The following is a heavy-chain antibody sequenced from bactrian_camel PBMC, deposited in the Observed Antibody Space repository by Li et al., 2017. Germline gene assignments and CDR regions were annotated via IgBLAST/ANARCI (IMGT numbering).Heavy chain of an antibody. Sequence: HVQLVESGGGSVQAGGSLRLSCTASEKARRRCMGWFRQAPGKEREGVAGIDPRGVASYSDSVKGRFTISKDYPKNNLDLEMDNLKPDDTAMYYCAVGRTRSPAGYCYMYRLFEYDWWGQGTQVTVS. CDR3: AVGRTRSPAGYCYMYRLFEYDW. V-gene: IGHV3S53*01. CDR1: EKARRRC. CDR2: IDPRGVA. J-gene: IGHJ4*01. D-gene: IGHD1*01.